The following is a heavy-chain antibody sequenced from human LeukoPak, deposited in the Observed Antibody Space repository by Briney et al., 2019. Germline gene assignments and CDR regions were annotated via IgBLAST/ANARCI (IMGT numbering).Heavy chain of an antibody. Sequence: ASVTVSCKASGYTFTGYYMHWVRHAPGQGLEWMGRMNPNSGGTNYAQTFQGRVIIIVDTSISTAYMELSRLRSDDTGVYYCARAGIYNGNSGYLDAFDIWGQGTMVTVSS. J-gene: IGHJ3*02. CDR3: ARAGIYNGNSGYLDAFDI. V-gene: IGHV1-2*05. D-gene: IGHD3-22*01. CDR1: GYTFTGYY. CDR2: MNPNSGGT.